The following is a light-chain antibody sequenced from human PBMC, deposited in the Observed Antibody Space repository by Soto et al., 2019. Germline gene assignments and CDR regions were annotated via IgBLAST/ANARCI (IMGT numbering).Light chain of an antibody. J-gene: IGKJ1*01. CDR1: RSISSW. V-gene: IGKV1-5*01. CDR3: QQYHFFWT. Sequence: DIQMTQSPSTLSASVGDRVTMTCRASRSISSWLAWYQQKPGSAPKLLLHHASTLESGVPSRFSGSGSGTEFPLTISILQPDDFATYYCQQYHFFWTFGQGTKVEIK. CDR2: HAS.